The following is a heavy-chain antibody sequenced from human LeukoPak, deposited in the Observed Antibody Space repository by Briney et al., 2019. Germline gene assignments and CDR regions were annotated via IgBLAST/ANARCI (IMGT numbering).Heavy chain of an antibody. CDR3: ARDSRRYCSGGSCYATPFDY. D-gene: IGHD2-15*01. CDR2: ISYDGSNK. Sequence: GGSLRLSCVASGFTFSESWMTWVRQAPGKGLEWVAVISYDGSNKYYADSVKGRFTISRDNSKNTLYLQMNSLRAEDTAVYYCARDSRRYCSGGSCYATPFDYWGQGTLVTVSS. J-gene: IGHJ4*02. V-gene: IGHV3-30-3*01. CDR1: GFTFSESW.